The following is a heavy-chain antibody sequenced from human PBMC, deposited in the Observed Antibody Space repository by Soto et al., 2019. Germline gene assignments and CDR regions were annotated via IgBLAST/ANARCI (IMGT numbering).Heavy chain of an antibody. J-gene: IGHJ1*01. V-gene: IGHV3-74*01. CDR1: GFSFRRYW. D-gene: IGHD2-21*01. CDR3: ARSDWLDF. Sequence: RGSLRLSCVSSGFSFRRYWMHWVRQAPGKGLFLVSRMKGDGSITIYADSVKVRFTVSIDNATNTLYLHMNSLRADATAISYCARSDWLDFWGKGALVTV. CDR2: MKGDGSIT.